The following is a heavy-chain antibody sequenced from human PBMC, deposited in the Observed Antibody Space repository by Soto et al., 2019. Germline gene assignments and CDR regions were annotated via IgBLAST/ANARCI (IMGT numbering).Heavy chain of an antibody. CDR1: GYTFTSYG. CDR2: ISAYNGNT. D-gene: IGHD5-18*01. CDR3: ARRPIQLWIGWFDP. J-gene: IGHJ5*02. V-gene: IGHV1-18*01. Sequence: ASVKVSCKASGYTFTSYGISWVRQAPGQGLEWMGWISAYNGNTNYAQKNQGRDTMTTDTSTSTAYKELRSLRSDDTAVYYCARRPIQLWIGWFDPWGQGTLVTVSS.